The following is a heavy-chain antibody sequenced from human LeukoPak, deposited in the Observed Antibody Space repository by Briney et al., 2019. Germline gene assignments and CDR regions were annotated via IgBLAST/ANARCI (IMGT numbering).Heavy chain of an antibody. CDR1: GGSFSGYY. CDR3: AREEDSSGFDDY. D-gene: IGHD6-19*01. Sequence: PSETLSLTCAVYGGSFSGYYWSWIRQPPGKGLEWIGEINHSGSTNYNPSLKSRVTISVDTSKNQFSLKLSSVTAADTAVYYCAREEDSSGFDDYWGQGTLVTVSS. CDR2: INHSGST. J-gene: IGHJ4*02. V-gene: IGHV4-34*01.